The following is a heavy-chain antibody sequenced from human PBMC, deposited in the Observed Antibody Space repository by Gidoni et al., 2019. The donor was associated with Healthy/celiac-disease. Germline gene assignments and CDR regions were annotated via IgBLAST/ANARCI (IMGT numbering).Heavy chain of an antibody. CDR1: GGSFSGYY. D-gene: IGHD6-13*01. V-gene: IGHV4-34*01. J-gene: IGHJ5*02. Sequence: QVQLQQWGAGLLKPSETLSLTCAVYGGSFSGYYWSWIRQPPGKGLEWIGEINHSGSTNYNPSLKSRVTISVDTSKNQFSLKLSSVTAADTAVYYCARGRINAQAAAPRWFDPWGQGTLVTVSS. CDR2: INHSGST. CDR3: ARGRINAQAAAPRWFDP.